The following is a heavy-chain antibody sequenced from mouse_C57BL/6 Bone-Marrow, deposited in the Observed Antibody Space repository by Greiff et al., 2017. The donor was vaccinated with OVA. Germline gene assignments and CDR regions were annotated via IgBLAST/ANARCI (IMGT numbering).Heavy chain of an antibody. CDR2: IWWDDDK. Sequence: QVTLKVSGPGILQPSQTLSLTCSFSGFSLSTFGMGVGWIRQPSGKGLEWLAHIWWDDDKYYNPALKSRLTISKDTSKNQVFLKIANVDTADTATYYCARIASTVVAPHWYFDVWGTGTTVTVSS. D-gene: IGHD1-1*01. J-gene: IGHJ1*03. CDR1: GFSLSTFGMG. V-gene: IGHV8-8*01. CDR3: ARIASTVVAPHWYFDV.